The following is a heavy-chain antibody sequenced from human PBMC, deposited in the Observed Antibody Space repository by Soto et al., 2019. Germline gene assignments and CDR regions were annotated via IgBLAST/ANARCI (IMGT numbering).Heavy chain of an antibody. D-gene: IGHD4-17*01. CDR2: LIPILGTA. CDR3: ARDTGYGDPYYLDV. Sequence: ASVKVSCKASRDSFNNYAVTWVRQAPGQGLEWMGGLIPILGTANYAQKFQGRVTITADESTTTAYMELRSLRSDDTAVYFCARDTGYGDPYYLDVWGKGTTVTVSS. CDR1: RDSFNNYA. V-gene: IGHV1-69*13. J-gene: IGHJ6*03.